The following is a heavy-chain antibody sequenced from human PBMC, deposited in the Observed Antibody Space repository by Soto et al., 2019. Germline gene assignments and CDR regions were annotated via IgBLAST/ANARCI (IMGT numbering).Heavy chain of an antibody. CDR2: IYYSGST. J-gene: IGHJ5*02. D-gene: IGHD6-6*01. Sequence: PSETLSLTCTVSGGSVSSSGNYWGWIRQPPGKGLEWIGSIYYSGSTYYNPSLKSRVTTSVDTSKNQFSLKLSSVTAADTAVYYCARGEASSSSNGFDPGGQGPLVTFPS. V-gene: IGHV4-39*07. CDR3: ARGEASSSSNGFDP. CDR1: GGSVSSSGNY.